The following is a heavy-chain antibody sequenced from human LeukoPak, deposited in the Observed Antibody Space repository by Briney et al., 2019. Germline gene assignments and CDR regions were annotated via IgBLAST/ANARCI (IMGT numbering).Heavy chain of an antibody. D-gene: IGHD6-19*01. V-gene: IGHV4-4*02. CDR2: IHHSGST. J-gene: IGHJ4*02. CDR3: ASQARTVAGTPFDY. Sequence: SETPSLTCAVSVGSLSISNSWSWVGQPPGKGLNWIGEIHHSGSTNYNPSLKSRVTISVDKSKNQFSLNLSSVTAADTAVYYCASQARTVAGTPFDYWGQGTLVTVSS. CDR1: VGSLSISNS.